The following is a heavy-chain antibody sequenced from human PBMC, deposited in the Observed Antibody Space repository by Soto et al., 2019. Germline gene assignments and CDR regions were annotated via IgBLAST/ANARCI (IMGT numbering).Heavy chain of an antibody. Sequence: SETLSLTCTVSGGSISSSSYYWGWIRQPPGKGLEWIGSIYYSGSTYYNPSLTSRVSISVDTSKNQFSLKLISVTAADTAVYYCARHDRGYCSSTSCHTNYWGQGTLVTVSS. D-gene: IGHD2-2*02. CDR1: GGSISSSSYY. CDR2: IYYSGST. V-gene: IGHV4-39*01. J-gene: IGHJ4*02. CDR3: ARHDRGYCSSTSCHTNY.